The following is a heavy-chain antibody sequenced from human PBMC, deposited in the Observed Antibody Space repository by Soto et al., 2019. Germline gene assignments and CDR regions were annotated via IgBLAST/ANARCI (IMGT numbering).Heavy chain of an antibody. J-gene: IGHJ4*02. CDR2: VQRNLDGGTA. D-gene: IGHD2-15*01. CDR3: TADMWRRSGAAHDY. Sequence: EVQLLEAGGGLVKPGESLRISCTGFGFTFSEPWMNWVRQVPGEGLEWVGRVQRNLDGGTAEYAASVRGRFIISRDDSRSTVYLQMNSLKSEDTAVYYCTADMWRRSGAAHDYWGPGILFTVSS. CDR1: GFTFSEPW. V-gene: IGHV3-15*05.